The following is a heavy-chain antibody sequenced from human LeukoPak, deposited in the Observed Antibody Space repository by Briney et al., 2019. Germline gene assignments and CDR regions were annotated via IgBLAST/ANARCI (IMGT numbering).Heavy chain of an antibody. CDR1: GFTFSNYA. D-gene: IGHD3-10*01. J-gene: IGHJ4*02. V-gene: IGHV3-23*01. CDR3: ARPIGSIAAPGY. CDR2: IGVSGGNT. Sequence: QTGGSLRLSCAASGFTFSNYAMNWVRQAPGKGLEWVSCIGVSGGNTYYADSVRGRFTISRDNSKSTLYLRMNSLRPEDTAVYYCARPIGSIAAPGYWGQGTLVIVSS.